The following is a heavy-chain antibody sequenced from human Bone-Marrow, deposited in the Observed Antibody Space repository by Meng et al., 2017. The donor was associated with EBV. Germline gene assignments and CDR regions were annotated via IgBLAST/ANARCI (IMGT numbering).Heavy chain of an antibody. CDR1: GFTFSSHA. CDR2: ISGSGGST. CDR3: AKAPIWSYFDH. Sequence: EVRVGESGGGWVQRGGSLRLSCAASGFTFSSHAMSWVRQAPGKGLEWVSSISGSGGSTYYADSVKGRFTVSRDNSKNTLYLQMDSLRAEDTAVYYCAKAPIWSYFDHWGQGALVTVSS. D-gene: IGHD3-16*01. J-gene: IGHJ4*02. V-gene: IGHV3-23*04.